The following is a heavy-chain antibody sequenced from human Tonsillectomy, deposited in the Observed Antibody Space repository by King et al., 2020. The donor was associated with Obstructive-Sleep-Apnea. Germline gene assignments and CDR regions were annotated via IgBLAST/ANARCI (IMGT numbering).Heavy chain of an antibody. V-gene: IGHV3-23*04. J-gene: IGHJ6*02. D-gene: IGHD2-8*01. CDR3: AKNEKGEAITGCISPFCYYGMDV. Sequence: VQLVESGGGLVKPGGSLRLSCAASGFTFSSYAMSWVRQAPGKGLEWVSAISGSGGSTYYADSVKGRFTISRDNSKNTLYLQMNSLRAEDTAVYYCAKNEKGEAITGCISPFCYYGMDVWGQGTTVTVSS. CDR1: GFTFSSYA. CDR2: ISGSGGST.